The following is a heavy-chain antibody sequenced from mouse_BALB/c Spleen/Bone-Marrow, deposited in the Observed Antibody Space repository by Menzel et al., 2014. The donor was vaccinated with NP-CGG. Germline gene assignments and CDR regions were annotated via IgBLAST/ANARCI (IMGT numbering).Heavy chain of an antibody. J-gene: IGHJ2*01. CDR3: ARGRGETYCDY. CDR1: GFTFXDYY. V-gene: IGHV7-3*02. CDR2: IRNKANGYTT. Sequence: VQLVESGGGLVQPGGSLRLSCATSGFTFXDYYMSWVRQPPGKALEWLGFIRNKANGYTTEYSASVKDRFTISRDNSQSILYLQMNTLRAEDSATYYCARGRGETYCDYWGQGTTLTVSS.